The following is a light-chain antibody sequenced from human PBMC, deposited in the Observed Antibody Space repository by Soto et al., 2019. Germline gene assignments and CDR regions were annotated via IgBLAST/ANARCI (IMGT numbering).Light chain of an antibody. CDR3: QHHNSYYQT. CDR2: GAS. Sequence: DIQMTQSPPTLSAPVGDRVTITCRASQSIRHYLAWYQQMPGKAPKLLIYGASTLQSGVPSRFSGSGSGTEFTLTISSLQPDDFGTYFCQHHNSYYQTFGQGIKVDIK. CDR1: QSIRHY. J-gene: IGKJ1*01. V-gene: IGKV1-5*01.